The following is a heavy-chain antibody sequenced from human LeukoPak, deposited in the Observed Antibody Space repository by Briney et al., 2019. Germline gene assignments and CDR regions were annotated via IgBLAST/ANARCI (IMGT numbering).Heavy chain of an antibody. D-gene: IGHD3-10*01. CDR1: GFTFSNYA. V-gene: IGHV3-74*01. CDR3: VRGGRFGELSSSL. CDR2: INTDGSST. J-gene: IGHJ4*02. Sequence: GGSLRLSCAASGFTFSNYAMSWVRQAPGKGLAWVSRINTDGSSTSNADSVKGRFTVSRDNAKNTLYLQMSSLRAEDTAVYYCVRGGRFGELSSSLWGQGTLVTVSS.